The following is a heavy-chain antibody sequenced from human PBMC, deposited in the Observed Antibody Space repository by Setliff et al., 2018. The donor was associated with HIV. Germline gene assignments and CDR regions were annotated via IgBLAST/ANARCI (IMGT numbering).Heavy chain of an antibody. D-gene: IGHD3-3*01. CDR1: GGSISSSSYY. CDR2: INHSGST. Sequence: PSETLSLTCTVSGGSISSSSYYWGWIRQPPGKGLEWIGEINHSGSTNYNPSLKSRVTISVDKSKNQFSLKLTSVTAADTAVYYCARGANFWSGYDSWGQGTLVTVSS. J-gene: IGHJ4*02. CDR3: ARGANFWSGYDS. V-gene: IGHV4-61*05.